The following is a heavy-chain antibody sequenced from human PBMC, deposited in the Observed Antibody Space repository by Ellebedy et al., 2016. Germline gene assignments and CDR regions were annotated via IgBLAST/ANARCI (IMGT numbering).Heavy chain of an antibody. Sequence: SETLSLTCTVSGFSISSGYWWGWIRQPPGKGLEWLGRIYHTGTTYYNPSLRSRVTISVDTFKNHFSLKLSSVTAADTAVYYCATEGPVLHDHISTWGQGTLVTVSS. CDR2: IYHTGTT. CDR1: GFSISSGYW. CDR3: ATEGPVLHDHIST. J-gene: IGHJ5*02. D-gene: IGHD2/OR15-2a*01. V-gene: IGHV4-38-2*02.